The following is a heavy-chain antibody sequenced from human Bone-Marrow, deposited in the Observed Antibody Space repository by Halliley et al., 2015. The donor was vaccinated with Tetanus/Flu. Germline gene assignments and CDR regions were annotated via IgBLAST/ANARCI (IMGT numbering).Heavy chain of an antibody. D-gene: IGHD3-22*01. CDR2: ISSSSSSM. V-gene: IGHV3-21*01. CDR1: GFTFNTYS. Sequence: SLRLSCAVSGFTFNTYSMTWVRQVPGKGLEWVASISSSSSSMDYSDSVKGRFIVSRDNRKRSLFLLIDSLRPEDTAVYYCTRDNEYDSSGYLDYWGQGTLVSVSS. J-gene: IGHJ4*01. CDR3: TRDNEYDSSGYLDY.